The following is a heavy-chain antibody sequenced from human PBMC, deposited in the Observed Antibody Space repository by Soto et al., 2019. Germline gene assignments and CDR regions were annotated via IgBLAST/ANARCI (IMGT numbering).Heavy chain of an antibody. J-gene: IGHJ6*02. V-gene: IGHV4-31*03. CDR2: IYYSGST. CDR3: ARCGKSNSPGYYYYGMDV. Sequence: TLSLTCTVSGGSISSGGYYWSWIRQHPGKGLEWIGYIYYSGSTYYNPSLKSRVTISVDTSKNQFSLKLSSVTAANTAVYYCARCGKSNSPGYYYYGMDVWGQGTTVTVSS. CDR1: GGSISSGGYY. D-gene: IGHD4-4*01.